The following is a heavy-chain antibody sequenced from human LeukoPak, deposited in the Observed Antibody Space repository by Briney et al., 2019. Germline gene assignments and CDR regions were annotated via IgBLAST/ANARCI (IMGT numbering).Heavy chain of an antibody. V-gene: IGHV3-7*01. CDR2: IREDGSEK. Sequence: GGSLRLSCAASGFTFSSFWMTWVRQAPGKGLEWVANIREDGSEKYYVDSVKGRFTISRDNAKNSLYLQMNSLRADDTAVYYCARDRSRLVMATVIPFFFDYWGQGTLVTVSS. CDR1: GFTFSSFW. J-gene: IGHJ4*02. D-gene: IGHD5-24*01. CDR3: ARDRSRLVMATVIPFFFDY.